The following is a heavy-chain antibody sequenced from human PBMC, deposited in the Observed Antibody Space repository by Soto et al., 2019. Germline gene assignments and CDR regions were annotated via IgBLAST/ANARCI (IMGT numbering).Heavy chain of an antibody. CDR1: GFSLSSTRMA. CDR3: AHIVVAGLGYYFDY. V-gene: IGHV2-5*02. Sequence: QITLKESGPQLVKPTQTLTLTCTFSGFSLSSTRMAVGWIRQPPGKALEWLALIYWDDGKRYSPFLKSRFTITKATSKNHVVLTLSTMDAVDTARYYCAHIVVAGLGYYFDYWGHGTLVTVSS. D-gene: IGHD6-19*01. J-gene: IGHJ4*01. CDR2: IYWDDGK.